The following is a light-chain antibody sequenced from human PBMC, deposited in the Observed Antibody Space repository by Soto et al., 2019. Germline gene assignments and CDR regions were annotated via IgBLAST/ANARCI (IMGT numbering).Light chain of an antibody. CDR1: QSVGSN. CDR3: QQYYNWPIT. CDR2: GAS. Sequence: EIGGTKADVTMSVERGERECRSCWASQSVGSNLAWYQQKPGQPPRLLIYGASSRATGVPARFSGSGSQTQFTLSISSLQSEECAFHYCQQYYNWPITFGQGTRLEIK. V-gene: IGKV3D-15*01. J-gene: IGKJ5*01.